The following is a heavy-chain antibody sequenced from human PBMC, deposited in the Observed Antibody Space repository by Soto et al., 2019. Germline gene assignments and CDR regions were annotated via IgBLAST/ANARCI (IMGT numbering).Heavy chain of an antibody. CDR3: ARDSVVGNRFDP. D-gene: IGHD2-15*01. CDR2: INPYNGNT. Sequence: QVQLVQSGAEVKKPGASVKVSCKASGYTFTSYGISWVRQAPGQGLEWMGWINPYNGNTNYAQKLQGRVSMSSGSSPSTAYMELRSLRSDVTAMYYSARDSVVGNRFDPWGQGTLVTVSS. J-gene: IGHJ5*02. CDR1: GYTFTSYG. V-gene: IGHV1-18*01.